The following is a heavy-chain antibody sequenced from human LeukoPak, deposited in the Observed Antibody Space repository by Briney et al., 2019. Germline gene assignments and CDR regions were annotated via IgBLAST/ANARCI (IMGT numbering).Heavy chain of an antibody. V-gene: IGHV1-8*01. D-gene: IGHD6-19*01. CDR3: AREHSSGWYGLNY. CDR1: GYTFTSYD. CDR2: MNPNSGNS. J-gene: IGHJ4*02. Sequence: GASLKVSCKASGYTFTSYDINWVRQATGQGLEWMGWMNPNSGNSGYAQKFQGRVTMTRNTSISTAYMELSRLRSEDTAVYYCAREHSSGWYGLNYWGQGTLVTVSS.